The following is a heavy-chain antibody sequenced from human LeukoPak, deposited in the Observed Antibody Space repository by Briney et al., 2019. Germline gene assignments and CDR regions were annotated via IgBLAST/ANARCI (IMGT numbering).Heavy chain of an antibody. V-gene: IGHV3-74*01. CDR1: GFTFSSYW. Sequence: GGSLRLSCAASGFTFSSYWMHWVRQAPGKGLVWVSRINSDGSSTSYADSVKGRFTISRDNSKNTLYLQMNSLRAEDTAVYYCAKDQGDIVVVVAATKGSGAFDIWGQGTMVTVSS. CDR2: INSDGSST. D-gene: IGHD2-15*01. J-gene: IGHJ3*02. CDR3: AKDQGDIVVVVAATKGSGAFDI.